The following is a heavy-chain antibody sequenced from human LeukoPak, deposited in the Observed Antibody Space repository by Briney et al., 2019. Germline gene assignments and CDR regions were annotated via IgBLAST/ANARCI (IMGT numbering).Heavy chain of an antibody. CDR1: GGSFNDYF. CDR3: ARHALLGNYVPFDY. Sequence: PSETLSLTCAVYGGSFNDYFWTWIRQPPGKGLEWIGEVYNGGSTNYNPSLKSRVIISVDTSKNQFSLKLSSVTAADTAVYYCARHALLGNYVPFDYWGQGTLVTVSS. D-gene: IGHD1-7*01. V-gene: IGHV4-34*01. J-gene: IGHJ4*02. CDR2: VYNGGST.